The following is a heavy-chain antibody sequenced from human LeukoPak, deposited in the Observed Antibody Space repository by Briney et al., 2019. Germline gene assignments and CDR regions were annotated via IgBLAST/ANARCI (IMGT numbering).Heavy chain of an antibody. V-gene: IGHV3-21*01. CDR3: ARWPIAAAPPVYYFDY. D-gene: IGHD6-13*01. J-gene: IGHJ4*02. CDR1: GFIFSSYV. CDR2: ISGSGAGT. Sequence: PGGSLRLSCAASGFIFSSYVIHWVRQAPGKGLEWVSAISGSGAGTYYADSVTGRFTISRDNAKNSLYLQMNSLRAEDTAVYYCARWPIAAAPPVYYFDYWGQGTLVTVSS.